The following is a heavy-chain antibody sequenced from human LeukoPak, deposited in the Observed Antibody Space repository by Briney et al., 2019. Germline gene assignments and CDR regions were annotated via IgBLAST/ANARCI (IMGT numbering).Heavy chain of an antibody. V-gene: IGHV1-2*02. J-gene: IGHJ5*01. CDR3: ASAAPAGRGEGWFDF. CDR1: GYIFTGYY. CDR2: INPNSGGT. D-gene: IGHD6-13*01. Sequence: SVKVSCKASGYIFTGYYMHWVRQAPGQGLEWMGWINPNSGGTNYAQKFQGRVTMTRDTSISTAYMELSSLRSDDTAVYYCASAAPAGRGEGWFDFWGQGTLVTVSS.